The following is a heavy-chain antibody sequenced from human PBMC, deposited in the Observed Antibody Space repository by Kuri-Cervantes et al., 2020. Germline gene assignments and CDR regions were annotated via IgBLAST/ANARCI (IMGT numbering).Heavy chain of an antibody. D-gene: IGHD1-7*01. CDR2: IIPIFGTA. CDR1: GGTFSSYA. CDR3: ARVGWGNNWNFIQGGWFDP. V-gene: IGHV1-69*13. Sequence: SVKVSCKASGGTFSSYAISWVRQAPGQGLEWMGGIIPIFGTANYAQKFQGRVTITADESTSTAYMELSSLRSEDTAVYYCARVGWGNNWNFIQGGWFDPWGQGTLVTVSS. J-gene: IGHJ5*02.